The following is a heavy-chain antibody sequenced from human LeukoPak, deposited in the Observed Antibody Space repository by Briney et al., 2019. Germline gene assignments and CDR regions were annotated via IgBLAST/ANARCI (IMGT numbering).Heavy chain of an antibody. D-gene: IGHD6-19*01. CDR1: GGSISSTNW. V-gene: IGHV4-4*02. J-gene: IGHJ4*02. CDR2: IYHSGST. CDR3: ARVAVAGPGDY. Sequence: SETLSLTCGVSGGSISSTNWWSWVRQPPGKGLEWIGEIYHSGSTNYNPSLKSRVTISVDKSKNQFSLKLSSVTATDTAVYYCARVAVAGPGDYWGQGTLVTVSS.